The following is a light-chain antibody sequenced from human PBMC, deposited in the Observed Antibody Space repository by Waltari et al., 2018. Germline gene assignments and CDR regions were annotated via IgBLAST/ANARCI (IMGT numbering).Light chain of an antibody. Sequence: QSVVTQPPSASGTPGQRVTISCSGSSANIGSNTVNWYQQLPGTTPKLLIYNNNKRPSGVPDRFSGSKSGTSASLASSGLQSEEEADYYCAAWDDSLPGLFVFGSGTKVTVL. CDR2: NNN. V-gene: IGLV1-44*01. CDR3: AAWDDSLPGLFV. CDR1: SANIGSNT. J-gene: IGLJ1*01.